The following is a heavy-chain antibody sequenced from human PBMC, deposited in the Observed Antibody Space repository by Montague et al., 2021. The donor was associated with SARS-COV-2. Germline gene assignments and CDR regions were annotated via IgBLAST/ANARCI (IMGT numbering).Heavy chain of an antibody. CDR2: INHSGST. CDR1: GGSISSGGYY. V-gene: IGHV4-39*07. Sequence: SETLSLTCTASGGSISSGGYYWSWIRQPPGKGLEWIGEINHSGSTNYNPSLKSRVTISVDTSKNQFSLKLCSVTAADTAVYYCAGGQTHGDYFYGMDVWGQGTTVTVSS. J-gene: IGHJ6*02. D-gene: IGHD4-17*01. CDR3: AGGQTHGDYFYGMDV.